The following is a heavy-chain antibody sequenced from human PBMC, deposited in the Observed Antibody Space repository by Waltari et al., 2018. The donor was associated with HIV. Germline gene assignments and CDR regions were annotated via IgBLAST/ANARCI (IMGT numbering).Heavy chain of an antibody. D-gene: IGHD3-3*01. J-gene: IGHJ4*02. V-gene: IGHV4-39*07. CDR1: GGPINPLSYN. CDR3: ARLPFRSGHDF. CDR2: MDYSGNT. Sequence: QLQLQESGPGMVKPSETLSLPSSVSGGPINPLSYNWGWIRQPPGKGLEWIGTMDYSGNTYYDPSLRSRVTISGDTSKNEFSLKLASVTAADTAVYYCARLPFRSGHDFWGQGILVTVSS.